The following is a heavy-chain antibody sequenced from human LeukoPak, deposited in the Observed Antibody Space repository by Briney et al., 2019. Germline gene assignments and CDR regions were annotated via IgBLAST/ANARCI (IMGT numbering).Heavy chain of an antibody. D-gene: IGHD4-17*01. CDR3: TRGLRGRGTTLLYDFDY. J-gene: IGHJ4*02. Sequence: ASVKVSCKASGYTFTSYDINWVRQATGQGLEWMGWMNPNSGNTGYAQKFQGRVTITRNTSISTAYMELSSLRSEDTAVYYCTRGLRGRGTTLLYDFDYWAQATVVTVS. CDR1: GYTFTSYD. CDR2: MNPNSGNT. V-gene: IGHV1-8*03.